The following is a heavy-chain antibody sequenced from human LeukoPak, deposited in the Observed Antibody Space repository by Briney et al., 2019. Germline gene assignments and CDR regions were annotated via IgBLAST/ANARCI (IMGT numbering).Heavy chain of an antibody. CDR3: ARSVRGYKRDEPGFDY. Sequence: SETLSLTCTVSGGSISSGSYYWSWIRQPAGKGLEWIGRIYTSGSTNYNPSLKSRVTISVDTSTNQFSLKLSSVTAADTAVYYCARSVRGYKRDEPGFDYWGQGTLVTVSS. CDR1: GGSISSGSYY. V-gene: IGHV4-61*02. D-gene: IGHD5-18*01. CDR2: IYTSGST. J-gene: IGHJ4*02.